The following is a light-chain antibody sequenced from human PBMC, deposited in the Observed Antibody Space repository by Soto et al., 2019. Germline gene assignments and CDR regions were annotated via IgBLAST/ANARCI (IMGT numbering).Light chain of an antibody. J-gene: IGKJ4*01. V-gene: IGKV1-9*01. CDR3: QQLNSYPL. CDR1: QGISTY. Sequence: DIQLTQSPSFLSASVGDRVTITCRASQGISTYLAWYQQKPGKAPKLLIYAASTLQSGVPSRFSGSGSGTEFTLTISSLQPEDFATYYCQQLNSYPLFGGGTKVEI. CDR2: AAS.